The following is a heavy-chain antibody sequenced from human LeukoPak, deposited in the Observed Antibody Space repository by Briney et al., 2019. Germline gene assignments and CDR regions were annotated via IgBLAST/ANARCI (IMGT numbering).Heavy chain of an antibody. CDR3: ARGSNSYPYCYDY. Sequence: GGSLRLSCAASGFTFSSHWMSWVRQAPGKGLEWVANIELHGSQKYYVDSVKGRFTVSRDNAKNSLYLQMNSLRAEDTAVYYCARGSNSYPYCYDYWGQGILVTVSS. D-gene: IGHD2-2*01. J-gene: IGHJ4*02. CDR2: IELHGSQK. CDR1: GFTFSSHW. V-gene: IGHV3-7*04.